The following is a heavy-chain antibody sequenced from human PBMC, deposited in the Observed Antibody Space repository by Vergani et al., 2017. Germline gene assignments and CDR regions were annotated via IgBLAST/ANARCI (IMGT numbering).Heavy chain of an antibody. CDR1: GYSFTNYW. J-gene: IGHJ4*02. D-gene: IGHD3-22*01. CDR3: ARLYGRDSSGSKYFDY. V-gene: IGHV5-51*01. CDR2: IQPADSDT. Sequence: EVQLVQSGAEVKKPGESLKISCQTSGYSFTNYWIGWVRQMPGKGLEWMGIIQPADSDTRYSPSFQGQVTISVDKSISTAYLQRSSLRASDSAMYYCARLYGRDSSGSKYFDYWGQGTLVTVSS.